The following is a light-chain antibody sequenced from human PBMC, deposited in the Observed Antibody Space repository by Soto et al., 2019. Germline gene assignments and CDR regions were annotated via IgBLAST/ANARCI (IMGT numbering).Light chain of an antibody. CDR3: GTWDSSLSAVV. CDR2: DNN. CDR1: SSNIGNNY. V-gene: IGLV1-51*01. J-gene: IGLJ2*01. Sequence: QSVLTQPPSGSAAPGQKVTISCSGSSSNIGNNYVSWYQQLPGTAPKLLIYDNNKRPSGSPDRFSGSKSGTSATLGITGLQTGDEADYYCGTWDSSLSAVVFGGGTKLTVL.